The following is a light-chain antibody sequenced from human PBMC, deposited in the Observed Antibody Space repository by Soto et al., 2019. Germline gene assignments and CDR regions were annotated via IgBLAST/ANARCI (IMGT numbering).Light chain of an antibody. CDR2: KAS. CDR3: LQYQSYSGT. Sequence: DIPMTQSPSTLSASVGDRVTITCRASQSISSWLAWYQQKPGKAPKLLIYKASTLESGVPSRFSGSGSGTEFTLAISSLQPDDFATYYCLQYQSYSGTFGQGTKVEIK. CDR1: QSISSW. V-gene: IGKV1-5*03. J-gene: IGKJ1*01.